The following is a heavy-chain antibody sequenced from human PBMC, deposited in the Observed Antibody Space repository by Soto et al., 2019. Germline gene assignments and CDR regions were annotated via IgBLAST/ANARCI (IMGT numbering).Heavy chain of an antibody. D-gene: IGHD1-7*01. CDR1: GGSISSGDYY. J-gene: IGHJ5*02. Sequence: PSETLSLTCTVSGGSISSGDYYWSWIRQPPGKGLEWIGYIYYSGSTYYNPSLKSRVTISADTSKNQFSLKLSSVTAADTAVYYCARTRELELRSLNWFDPWGQGTLVTVSS. CDR2: IYYSGST. V-gene: IGHV4-30-4*01. CDR3: ARTRELELRSLNWFDP.